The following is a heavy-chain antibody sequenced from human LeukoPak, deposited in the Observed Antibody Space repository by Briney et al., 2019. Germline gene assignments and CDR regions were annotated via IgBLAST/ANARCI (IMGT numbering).Heavy chain of an antibody. J-gene: IGHJ4*02. Sequence: ASVKVSCKASGYTFTSYGISWGRQAPGQGLEWMGWISAYNGNTNYAQKLQGRVTMTTDTSTSTAYMELRSLRSDDTAVYYCARNMRANYGDYGVDYWGQGTLVTVSS. CDR1: GYTFTSYG. D-gene: IGHD4-17*01. CDR3: ARNMRANYGDYGVDY. V-gene: IGHV1-18*04. CDR2: ISAYNGNT.